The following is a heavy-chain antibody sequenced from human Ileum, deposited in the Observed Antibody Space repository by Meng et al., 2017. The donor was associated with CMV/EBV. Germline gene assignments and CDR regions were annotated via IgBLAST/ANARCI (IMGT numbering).Heavy chain of an antibody. CDR2: IYYSGST. V-gene: IGHV4-39*07. CDR3: ARRDTRYYGMDV. CDR1: GGSISSSSYY. J-gene: IGHJ6*02. Sequence: GSLRLSCTVSGGSISSSSYYWGWIRQPPGKGLEWIGSIYYSGSTYYNPSLKSRVTISVDTSKNQFSLKLSSVTAADTAMYYCARRDTRYYGMDVWGQGTTVTVSS.